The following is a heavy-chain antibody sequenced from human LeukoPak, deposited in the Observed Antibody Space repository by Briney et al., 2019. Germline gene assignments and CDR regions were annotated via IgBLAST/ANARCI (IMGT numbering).Heavy chain of an antibody. D-gene: IGHD3-16*01. V-gene: IGHV4-38-2*01. CDR1: GYSISRGYS. CDR3: ARFDHVWETHGMDAFDL. J-gene: IGHJ3*01. Sequence: PSETLSLTCGVSGYSISRGYSWGWIRQPPGKGLEWIGNIHHSESTHYNPSLKSRVTISPDTSKNQFSLKLTSVTASDTAVYYCARFDHVWETHGMDAFDLWGQGTMVTVSS. CDR2: IHHSEST.